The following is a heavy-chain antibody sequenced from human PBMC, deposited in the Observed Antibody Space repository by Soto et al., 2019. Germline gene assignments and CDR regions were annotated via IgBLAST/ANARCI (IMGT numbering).Heavy chain of an antibody. V-gene: IGHV3-23*04. CDR1: GFTFSAYA. Sequence: VQLVESGGGLIQPGGALRLSCAASGFTFSAYAMSWVRQAPGKGLEWVSGISRDGGATDYADSVKGRLTISRDNAKNTLFLQMNSLRAEDTAIYYCAKVSILTESYHYYAMDVWGQGTMVTVSS. CDR2: ISRDGGAT. CDR3: AKVSILTESYHYYAMDV. J-gene: IGHJ6*02. D-gene: IGHD3-9*01.